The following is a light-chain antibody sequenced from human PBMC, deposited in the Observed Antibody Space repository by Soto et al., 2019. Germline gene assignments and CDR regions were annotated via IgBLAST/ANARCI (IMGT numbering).Light chain of an antibody. Sequence: QSALTQPASVSGSPGQSITISCTGPSSDVGGYNYVSWYQQHPGKAPKLMIYDVRNRPSGVSNRFSGSKSGNTASLTISGLQAEDEADYFCSSYTSSSTLVFGGGTKVTVL. J-gene: IGLJ2*01. CDR1: SSDVGGYNY. CDR3: SSYTSSSTLV. CDR2: DVR. V-gene: IGLV2-14*01.